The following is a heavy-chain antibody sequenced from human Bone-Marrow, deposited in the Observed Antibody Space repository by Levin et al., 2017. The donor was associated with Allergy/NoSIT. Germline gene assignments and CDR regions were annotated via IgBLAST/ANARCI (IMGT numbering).Heavy chain of an antibody. V-gene: IGHV5-51*06. Sequence: GGSLRLSCKGSGSTFTSYWIGWVRQMPGKGLEWVGIIYPRDSDTRYSPSFQGQVTISADKSINTAYLQWSSLKASDTAMYYCARSYDISTGFYNYFDYWGQGSLVTVSS. CDR1: GSTFTSYW. D-gene: IGHD3-9*01. J-gene: IGHJ4*02. CDR3: ARSYDISTGFYNYFDY. CDR2: IYPRDSDT.